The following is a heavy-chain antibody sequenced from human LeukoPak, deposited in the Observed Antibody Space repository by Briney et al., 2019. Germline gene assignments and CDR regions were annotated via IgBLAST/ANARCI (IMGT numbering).Heavy chain of an antibody. Sequence: KPSETLSLTCTVSGGSISSYYWSWIRQPAGKGLEWIGYVYQSGHTNYNPSFKSRVTISIDTSKNQFSLKLSSVSAADTAVYYCARSIFGVVSFDYWGQGTLVTVSS. CDR2: VYQSGHT. CDR1: GGSISSYY. V-gene: IGHV4-59*01. J-gene: IGHJ4*02. D-gene: IGHD3-3*01. CDR3: ARSIFGVVSFDY.